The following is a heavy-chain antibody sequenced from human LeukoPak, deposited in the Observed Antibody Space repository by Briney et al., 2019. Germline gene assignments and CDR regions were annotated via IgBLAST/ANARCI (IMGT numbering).Heavy chain of an antibody. CDR1: GFTFSNYA. Sequence: AGGSLRLSCAASGFTFSNYAMMWVRQAPGKRLEWVAFIRYDGSNKYYADSVKGRFTISRDNSKNTLYLQMNSLRAEDTAVYYCAKGRRVSIVGLNAFDIWGQGTMVTVSS. V-gene: IGHV3-30*02. CDR2: IRYDGSNK. J-gene: IGHJ3*02. CDR3: AKGRRVSIVGLNAFDI. D-gene: IGHD1-26*01.